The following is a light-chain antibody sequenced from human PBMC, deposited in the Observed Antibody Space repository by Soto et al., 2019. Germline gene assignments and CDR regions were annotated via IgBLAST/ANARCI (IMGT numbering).Light chain of an antibody. V-gene: IGKV3-15*01. Sequence: EIVLTQSPATLSLSPGERATLSCRASQSVSSSLAWYQQKLGQAPRLLIYGASTRATGIPARFSGSGSGTEFTLTISSLQSEDFAVYYCQQYNNWPPITFGQGTRLEIK. CDR2: GAS. J-gene: IGKJ5*01. CDR3: QQYNNWPPIT. CDR1: QSVSSS.